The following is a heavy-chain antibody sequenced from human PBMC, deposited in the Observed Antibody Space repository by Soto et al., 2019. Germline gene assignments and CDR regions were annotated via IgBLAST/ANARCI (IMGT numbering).Heavy chain of an antibody. CDR1: GYSFTSYW. Sequence: GESLKISCKGSGYSFTSYWISWVRQMPGKGLEWMGRIDPSDSYTNYSPSFQGHVTISADKSISTAYLQWSSLKASDTAMYYCAREYYDSSGYSIFDIWGQGTMVTASS. D-gene: IGHD3-22*01. V-gene: IGHV5-10-1*01. CDR3: AREYYDSSGYSIFDI. J-gene: IGHJ3*02. CDR2: IDPSDSYT.